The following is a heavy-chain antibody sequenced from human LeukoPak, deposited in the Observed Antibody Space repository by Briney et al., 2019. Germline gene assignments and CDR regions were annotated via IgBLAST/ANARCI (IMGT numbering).Heavy chain of an antibody. CDR3: AGSTGTLDY. CDR2: INNDGSTA. D-gene: IGHD1-7*01. V-gene: IGHV3-74*01. CDR1: GFPFNIYW. J-gene: IGHJ4*02. Sequence: PGGSLRLSCAASGFPFNIYWMHWVRHVPGKGLVWVSCINNDGSTADYADSVKGRFSISRDNAKDTLFLQMNSLRVEDTAIYYCAGSTGTLDYWGQGALVTVYS.